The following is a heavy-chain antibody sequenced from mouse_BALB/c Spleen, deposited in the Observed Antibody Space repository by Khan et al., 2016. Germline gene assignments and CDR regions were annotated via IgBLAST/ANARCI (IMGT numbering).Heavy chain of an antibody. CDR2: IRNKANGYTT. V-gene: IGHV7-3*02. Sequence: EVELVESGGGLVQPGGSLRLSCATSGFTFTDYYMSWVRQPPGKALEWLGFIRNKANGYTTEYSASVKGRFTISRDNSQSILYLQMNTLRAEDSATYDCARGTAYWGQGTLVTVSA. CDR3: ARGTAY. CDR1: GFTFTDYY. J-gene: IGHJ3*01.